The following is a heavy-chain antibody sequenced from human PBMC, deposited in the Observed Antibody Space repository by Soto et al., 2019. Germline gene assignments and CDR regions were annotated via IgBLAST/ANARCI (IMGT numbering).Heavy chain of an antibody. CDR2: IHWDDDK. Sequence: QITLNESGPTLVKPTQTLTLTCTFSGFSLTASGVGVGWIRQPPGKALEWLALIHWDDDKRYSPSLKSRLTITTDTSRNQVVLTMTNMDPVDTATYFCAHNLKSGSTFHFDYWGQGTLVTVSS. V-gene: IGHV2-5*02. CDR1: GFSLTASGVG. J-gene: IGHJ4*02. CDR3: AHNLKSGSTFHFDY. D-gene: IGHD1-7*01.